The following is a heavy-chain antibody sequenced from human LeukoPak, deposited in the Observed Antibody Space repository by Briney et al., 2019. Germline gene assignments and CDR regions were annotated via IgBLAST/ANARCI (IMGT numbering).Heavy chain of an antibody. D-gene: IGHD3-3*01. Sequence: ASVKVSCKASGYTFTSYAMNWVRQAPGQGLEWMGWINTNTGNPTYVQAFTRRFVFSVDTSVSTAYLQINGLKPDDTAVYFCARGFWDYWGQRTLVTVSS. J-gene: IGHJ4*02. CDR3: ARGFWDY. CDR1: GYTFTSYA. CDR2: INTNTGNP. V-gene: IGHV7-4-1*02.